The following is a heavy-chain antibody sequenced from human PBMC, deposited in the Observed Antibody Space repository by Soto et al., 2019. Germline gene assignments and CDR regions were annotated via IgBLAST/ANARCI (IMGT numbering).Heavy chain of an antibody. J-gene: IGHJ4*02. CDR2: IYHSGST. CDR1: GGSISSGGYS. Sequence: TLSLTCAVSGGSISSGGYSWSWIRQPPGKGLEWIGYIYHSGSTYYNPSLKSRVTISVDRSKNQFSLKLSSVTAADTAVYYCARSHIVPRLFMYPYDYWGQGTLVTVSS. D-gene: IGHD5-12*01. CDR3: ARSHIVPRLFMYPYDY. V-gene: IGHV4-30-2*01.